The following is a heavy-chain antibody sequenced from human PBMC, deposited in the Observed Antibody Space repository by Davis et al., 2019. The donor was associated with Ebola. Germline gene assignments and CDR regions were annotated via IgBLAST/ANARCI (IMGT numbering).Heavy chain of an antibody. CDR2: ISYDGSNK. CDR3: TISYIVDY. Sequence: GGSLRLSCAASGFTFSSYAMHWVRQAPGKGLEWVAVISYDGSNKYYADSVKGRFTISRDNSKNTLYLQMNSLKTEDTAVYYCTISYIVDYWGQGTLVTVSS. J-gene: IGHJ4*02. V-gene: IGHV3-30-3*01. CDR1: GFTFSSYA. D-gene: IGHD3-16*02.